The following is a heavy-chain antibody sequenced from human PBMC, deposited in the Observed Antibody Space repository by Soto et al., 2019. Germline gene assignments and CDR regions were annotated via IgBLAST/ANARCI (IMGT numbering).Heavy chain of an antibody. CDR3: AGQPTAGSYYDLGSYYYYYAMDV. CDR2: TYYRSKWYN. CDR1: GDSVSSNSAA. D-gene: IGHD3-10*01. J-gene: IGHJ6*02. Sequence: PSQTLSLTCAISGDSVSSNSAAWNWIRQSPSRGLEWLGRTYYRSKWYNDYAVSVKSRITINPDTSKNQFSLQLNPVTPEDTAVYYCAGQPTAGSYYDLGSYYYYYAMDVWGQGTTVTVSS. V-gene: IGHV6-1*01.